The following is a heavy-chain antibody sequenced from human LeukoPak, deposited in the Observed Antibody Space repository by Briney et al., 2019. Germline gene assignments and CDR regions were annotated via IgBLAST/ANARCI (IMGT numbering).Heavy chain of an antibody. CDR2: INPSGGST. D-gene: IGHD3-3*01. CDR1: GYTFTSYY. J-gene: IGHJ5*02. Sequence: ASVKVSCKASGYTFTSYYMHWVRQAPGQGLEWMGIINPSGGSTSYAQKFQGRVTMTRDTSTSTVYMELSSLGSEDTAVYYCTRDGAILLEWLFPPSYNWFDPWGQGTLVTVSS. V-gene: IGHV1-46*01. CDR3: TRDGAILLEWLFPPSYNWFDP.